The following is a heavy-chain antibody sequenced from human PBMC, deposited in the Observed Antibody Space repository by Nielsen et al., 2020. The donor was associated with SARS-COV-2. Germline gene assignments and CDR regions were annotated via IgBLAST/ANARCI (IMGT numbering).Heavy chain of an antibody. J-gene: IGHJ6*02. D-gene: IGHD6-25*01. V-gene: IGHV4-61*08. CDR1: GGSISSGDYY. CDR2: IYYSGST. CDR3: ARGDEAADYYYYGMDV. Sequence: SETLSLTCTVSGGSISSGDYYWSWIRQPPGKGLEWIGYIYYSGSTNYNPSLKSRVTISVDTSKNQFSLKLSSVTAADTAVYYCARGDEAADYYYYGMDVWGQGTTVTVSS.